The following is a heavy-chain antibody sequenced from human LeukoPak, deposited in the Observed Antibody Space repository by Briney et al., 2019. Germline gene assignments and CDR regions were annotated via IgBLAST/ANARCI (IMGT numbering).Heavy chain of an antibody. D-gene: IGHD6-13*01. CDR3: ASTYSSSWYYFDY. J-gene: IGHJ4*02. CDR1: GFTVRSNY. CDR2: IYSGGST. Sequence: GGSLRLSCAASGFTVRSNYMSWVRQAPGKGREGVSVIYSGGSTYYADSVKGRFTISIDNSKNTLYLQMNSLRAEDTAVYYCASTYSSSWYYFDYWGQGTLVTVSS. V-gene: IGHV3-66*01.